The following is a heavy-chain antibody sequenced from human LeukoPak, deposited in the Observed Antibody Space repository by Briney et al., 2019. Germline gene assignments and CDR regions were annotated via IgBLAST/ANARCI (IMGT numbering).Heavy chain of an antibody. CDR1: GYTFTGYY. V-gene: IGHV1-2*02. Sequence: ASVTVSCKASGYTFTGYYMHWVRQAPGQGLEWMGWINPNSGGTNYAQKLQGRVTMTRDTSISTAYMELSRLRSDDTAVYYCARVGYCSSTSCYDWFDPWGQGTLVTVSS. J-gene: IGHJ5*02. CDR2: INPNSGGT. CDR3: ARVGYCSSTSCYDWFDP. D-gene: IGHD2-2*03.